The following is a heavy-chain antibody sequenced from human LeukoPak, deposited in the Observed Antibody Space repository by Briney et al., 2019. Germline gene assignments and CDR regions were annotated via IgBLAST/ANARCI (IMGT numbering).Heavy chain of an antibody. CDR3: AIVNHATYYDILTDPWGFFDY. Sequence: GASVTVSCKVSGYTLTELSMHWVRQAPGKGLEWMGGFDPEDGETIYAQKFRGRVTMTEDTSTDTANMELSSLRSEDTAVYYCAIVNHATYYDILTDPWGFFDYWGQGTLVTVSS. D-gene: IGHD3-9*01. J-gene: IGHJ4*02. V-gene: IGHV1-24*01. CDR2: FDPEDGET. CDR1: GYTLTELS.